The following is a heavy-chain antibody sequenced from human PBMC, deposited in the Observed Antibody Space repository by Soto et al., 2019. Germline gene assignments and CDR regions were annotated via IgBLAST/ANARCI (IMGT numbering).Heavy chain of an antibody. D-gene: IGHD3-22*01. CDR3: AREYVYYYDSSGYCFDY. J-gene: IGHJ4*02. Sequence: PGGSLRLSCAASGFTFSSYWMSWVRQAPGKGLEWVVNIKQDGSEKYYVDSVKGRFTISRDNAKNSLYLQMNSLRAEDTAVYYCAREYVYYYDSSGYCFDYWGQGTLVTVSS. V-gene: IGHV3-7*01. CDR1: GFTFSSYW. CDR2: IKQDGSEK.